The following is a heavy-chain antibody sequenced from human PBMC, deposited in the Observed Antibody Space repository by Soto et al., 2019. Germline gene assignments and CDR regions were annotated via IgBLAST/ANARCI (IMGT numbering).Heavy chain of an antibody. D-gene: IGHD3-16*01. Sequence: GGSLRLSCAASGFTFSSYWMHWVRQAPGKGLVWVSRINSDGSSTSYADSVKGRFTISRDNAKNTLYLQMNSLRAEDTAVYYCATKPPGGTALFDPWGQGTLVTVSS. V-gene: IGHV3-74*01. J-gene: IGHJ5*02. CDR3: ATKPPGGTALFDP. CDR1: GFTFSSYW. CDR2: INSDGSST.